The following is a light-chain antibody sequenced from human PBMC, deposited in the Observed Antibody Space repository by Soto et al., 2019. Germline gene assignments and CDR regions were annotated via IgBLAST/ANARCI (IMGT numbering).Light chain of an antibody. V-gene: IGLV1-36*01. CDR3: AAWDDSLNGDV. J-gene: IGLJ1*01. Sequence: QSVLTQPPSVSEAPRQRVTISCSGSSSNIGNNAVNWYQQLPGKAPKLLIYNDDLLPSGVSDRFSGSKSGTSASLAISGRQSEDEADYYCAAWDDSLNGDVFGTGTKVTVL. CDR2: NDD. CDR1: SSNIGNNA.